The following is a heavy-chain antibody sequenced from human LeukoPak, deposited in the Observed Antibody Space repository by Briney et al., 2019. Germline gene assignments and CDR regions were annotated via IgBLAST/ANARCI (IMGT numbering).Heavy chain of an antibody. J-gene: IGHJ4*02. D-gene: IGHD1-26*01. CDR2: IIPIFGTA. CDR3: AGDQGGSYYEFDY. Sequence: ASVKVSCKASGGTFSSYAISWVRQAPGQRLEWMGGIIPIFGTANYAQKFQGRVTITADESTSTAYMELSSLRSEDTAVYYCAGDQGGSYYEFDYWGQGTLVTVSS. V-gene: IGHV1-69*13. CDR1: GGTFSSYA.